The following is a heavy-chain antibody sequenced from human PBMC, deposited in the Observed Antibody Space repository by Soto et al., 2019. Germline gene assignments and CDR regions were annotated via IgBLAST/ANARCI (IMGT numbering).Heavy chain of an antibody. CDR2: ISTSGSTK. CDR3: ARVEGGFDI. CDR1: GFTFSYYS. D-gene: IGHD3-16*01. V-gene: IGHV3-48*02. Sequence: EVQLVESGGGLVQPGGSLRLSCAASGFTFSYYSMNWVRQAPGKGLEWLSYISTSGSTKYYADSVKGRFTISRDNANNALYLQISSLRDEDTAVYYCARVEGGFDIWGQGTMVTVSS. J-gene: IGHJ3*02.